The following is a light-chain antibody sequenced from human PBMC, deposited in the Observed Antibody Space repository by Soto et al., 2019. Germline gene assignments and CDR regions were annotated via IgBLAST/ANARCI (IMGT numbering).Light chain of an antibody. Sequence: QSALTQPPSVSESPGQSITISCTGSSSDVGGSDHVSWYQQHPGRAPKLMIYDVTNRPSGVSDRFSGSKSGNTASLTISGLKAEDEADYYCSSYTTTRTYVFGTGTKLTVL. CDR3: SSYTTTRTYV. J-gene: IGLJ1*01. V-gene: IGLV2-14*03. CDR2: DVT. CDR1: SSDVGGSDH.